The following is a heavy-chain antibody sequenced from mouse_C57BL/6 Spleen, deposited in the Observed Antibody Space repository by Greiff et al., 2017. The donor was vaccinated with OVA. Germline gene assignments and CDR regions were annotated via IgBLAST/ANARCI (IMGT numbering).Heavy chain of an antibody. CDR1: GFSLTSYG. CDR2: IWGGGST. J-gene: IGHJ1*03. D-gene: IGHD1-1*01. CDR3: AKHGDYYGSSEGWYVDV. V-gene: IGHV2-9*01. Sequence: VKVVESGPGLVAPSQSLSITCTVSGFSLTSYGVDWVRQPPGKGLEWLGVIWGGGSTNYNSALMSRLSISKDNSKSQVFLKMNSLQTDDTAMYYCAKHGDYYGSSEGWYVDVWGTGTTVTVSS.